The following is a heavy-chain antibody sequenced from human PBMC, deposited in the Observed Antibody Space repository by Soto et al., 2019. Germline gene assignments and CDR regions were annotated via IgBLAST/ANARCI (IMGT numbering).Heavy chain of an antibody. CDR2: INPSGGST. Sequence: ASVKVSCKASGYTFTSYYMHWVRQAPGQGLEWMGIINPSGGSTSYAQKFQGRVTMTRDTSTSTVYMELSSLRSEDTAVYYCARDLQKGCSGGSCDVGYYYYYYMDVWGKGTTVTVSS. V-gene: IGHV1-46*03. CDR3: ARDLQKGCSGGSCDVGYYYYYYMDV. D-gene: IGHD2-15*01. CDR1: GYTFTSYY. J-gene: IGHJ6*03.